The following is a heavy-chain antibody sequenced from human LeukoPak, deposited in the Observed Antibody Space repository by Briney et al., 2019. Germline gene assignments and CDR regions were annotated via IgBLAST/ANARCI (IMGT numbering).Heavy chain of an antibody. CDR3: ARESEGVGFDY. CDR2: ISYDGSNK. V-gene: IGHV3-30-3*01. J-gene: IGHJ4*02. Sequence: PGGSLRLSCAASGFTFSSYAMHWVRQAPDKGLEWVAVISYDGSNKYYADSVKGRFTISRDNSKNTLYLQMNSLRAEDTAVYYCARESEGVGFDYWGQGTLVTVSS. CDR1: GFTFSSYA. D-gene: IGHD1-26*01.